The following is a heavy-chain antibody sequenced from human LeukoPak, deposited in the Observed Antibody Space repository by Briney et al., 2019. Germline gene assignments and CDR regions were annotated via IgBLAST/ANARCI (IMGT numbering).Heavy chain of an antibody. D-gene: IGHD3-9*01. CDR1: GFTFSSYG. V-gene: IGHV3-23*01. CDR3: AKGRSRSLLRYFDWLLSAYYFDY. Sequence: GGSLRLSCAASGFTFSSYGMSWVRQAPGKGLEWVSAISGSGGSTYYADSVKGRFAISRDNSKNTLYLQMNSLRAEDTAVYYCAKGRSRSLLRYFDWLLSAYYFDYWGQGTLVTVSS. J-gene: IGHJ4*02. CDR2: ISGSGGST.